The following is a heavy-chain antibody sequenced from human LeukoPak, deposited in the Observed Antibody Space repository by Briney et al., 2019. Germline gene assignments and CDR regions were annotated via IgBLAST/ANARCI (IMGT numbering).Heavy chain of an antibody. J-gene: IGHJ4*02. D-gene: IGHD5-12*01. CDR1: GFTFSSYW. CDR2: IKQDGSEK. V-gene: IGHV3-7*01. Sequence: GGSLRLSCAASGFTFSSYWMSWVRQAPGKGLEGVANIKQDGSEKYYVDSVKGRFTISRDNAKNSLYLQMNSLRAEDTAVYYCARASGGVSGYDLYYFDFWGQGTLVTVSS. CDR3: ARASGGVSGYDLYYFDF.